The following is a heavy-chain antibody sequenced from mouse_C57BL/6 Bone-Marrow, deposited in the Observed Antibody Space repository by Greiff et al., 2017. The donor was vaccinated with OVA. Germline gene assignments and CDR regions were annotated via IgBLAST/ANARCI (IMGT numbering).Heavy chain of an antibody. CDR2: IYPRSGNT. Sequence: VQVVESGAELARPGASVKLSCTASGYTFTSYGISWVKQRTGQGLEWIGEIYPRSGNTYYNEKFKGKATLTADKSSSTAYMELRSLTSEDSAVYFCAREVPLAYWGQGTLVTVSA. J-gene: IGHJ3*01. CDR1: GYTFTSYG. CDR3: AREVPLAY. D-gene: IGHD2-14*01. V-gene: IGHV1-81*01.